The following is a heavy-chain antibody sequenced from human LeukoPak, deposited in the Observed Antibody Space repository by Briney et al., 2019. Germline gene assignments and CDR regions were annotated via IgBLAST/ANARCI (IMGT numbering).Heavy chain of an antibody. Sequence: ASVKVSCKASGYTFTGYYMHWVRQAPGQGLEWMGWINPNSGGTNYAQKFQGRVTMTRDTSISTAYMELSRLRSDDTAVYYCASAGAYYYDSSGYYYVDYWGQGTLVTVSS. CDR3: ASAGAYYYDSSGYYYVDY. V-gene: IGHV1-2*02. CDR2: INPNSGGT. J-gene: IGHJ4*02. D-gene: IGHD3-22*01. CDR1: GYTFTGYY.